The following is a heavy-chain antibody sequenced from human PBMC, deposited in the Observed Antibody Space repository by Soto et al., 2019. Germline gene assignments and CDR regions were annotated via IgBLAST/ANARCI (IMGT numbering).Heavy chain of an antibody. V-gene: IGHV1-18*01. J-gene: IGHJ6*02. CDR2: ISAYNGNT. D-gene: IGHD7-27*01. Sequence: ASVKVSCKASGYTFTSYGISWVRQAPGQGLEWMGWISAYNGNTNYAQKLRGRVTMTTDTSTSTAYMELRSLRSDDTAVYYCARDFSGVGYYYYYGMDVWGQGTTVTVSS. CDR3: ARDFSGVGYYYYYGMDV. CDR1: GYTFTSYG.